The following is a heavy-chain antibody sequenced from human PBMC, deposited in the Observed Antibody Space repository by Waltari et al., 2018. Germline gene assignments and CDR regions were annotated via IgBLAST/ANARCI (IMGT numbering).Heavy chain of an antibody. J-gene: IGHJ4*02. CDR2: INHSGST. CDR1: GGSFSGYY. V-gene: IGHV4-34*01. Sequence: QVQLQQWGAGLLKPSETLSLTCAVYGGSFSGYYWSWIRQPPGKGLEWIGEINHSGSTNDNPSLKSRVTISVDTSKNQFSLKLGSVTAADTAVYYCAGVGGYSSSARGGYFDYWGQGTLVTVSS. D-gene: IGHD6-6*01. CDR3: AGVGGYSSSARGGYFDY.